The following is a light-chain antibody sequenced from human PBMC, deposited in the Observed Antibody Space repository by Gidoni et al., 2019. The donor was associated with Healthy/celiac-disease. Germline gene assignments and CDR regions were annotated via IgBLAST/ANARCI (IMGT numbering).Light chain of an antibody. CDR1: QSISSY. J-gene: IGKJ3*01. CDR3: QQSYSTPRLT. V-gene: IGKV1-39*01. CDR2: AAS. Sequence: DIQMTQSPSSLSASVGDRVTITCMASQSISSYLNWYQQKPGQAPKLLIYAASSLPSGVPSRFSGSGSGTDFTLTISSLQPEDFATYYCQQSYSTPRLTFGPGTKVDIK.